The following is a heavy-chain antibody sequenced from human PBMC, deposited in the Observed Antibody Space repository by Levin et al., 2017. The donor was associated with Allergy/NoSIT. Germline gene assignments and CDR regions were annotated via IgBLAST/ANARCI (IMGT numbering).Heavy chain of an antibody. Sequence: GASVKVSCKASGYTFTSYYMHWVRQAPGQGLEWMGIINPSGGSTSYAQKFQGRVTMTRDTSTSTVYMELSSLRSEDTAVYYCARDPLYGSGSYYRRLAEPYYYYGMDVWGQGTTVTVSS. J-gene: IGHJ6*02. CDR2: INPSGGST. CDR1: GYTFTSYY. D-gene: IGHD3-10*01. V-gene: IGHV1-46*01. CDR3: ARDPLYGSGSYYRRLAEPYYYYGMDV.